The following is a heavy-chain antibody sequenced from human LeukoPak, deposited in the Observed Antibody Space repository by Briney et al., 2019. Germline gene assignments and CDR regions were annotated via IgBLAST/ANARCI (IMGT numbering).Heavy chain of an antibody. CDR3: ARSRGYSGYDYGVLGY. D-gene: IGHD5-12*01. CDR2: IYYSGST. V-gene: IGHV4-59*01. Sequence: SETLSLTCTVSGGSISSYYWSWLRQPPGKGLEWIGYIYYSGSTNYNPSLKSRVTISVDTSKNQFSLKLSSVTAADTAVYYCARSRGYSGYDYGVLGYWGQGTLVTVSS. J-gene: IGHJ4*02. CDR1: GGSISSYY.